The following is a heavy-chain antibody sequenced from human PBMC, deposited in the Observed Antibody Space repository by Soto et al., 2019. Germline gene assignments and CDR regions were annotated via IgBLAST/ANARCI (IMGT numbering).Heavy chain of an antibody. V-gene: IGHV1-69*01. CDR2: IIPIFGTA. CDR1: GGTFSSYA. J-gene: IGHJ5*02. Sequence: QVQLVQSGAEVKKPGSSTKVSCKASGGTFSSYAISWVRQAPGQGLEWMGGIIPIFGTANYAQKFQGRVTITADESTGTADMELSSLRSEDTAMYYCARDELGRPHNYYYESLGWNWFDPWGQGTLVTVSS. CDR3: ARDELGRPHNYYYESLGWNWFDP. D-gene: IGHD3-22*01.